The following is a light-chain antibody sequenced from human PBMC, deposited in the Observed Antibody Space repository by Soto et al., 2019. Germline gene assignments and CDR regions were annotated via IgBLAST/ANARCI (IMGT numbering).Light chain of an antibody. CDR1: QSVSSSY. CDR3: HQYNHWLTWT. CDR2: SAS. J-gene: IGKJ1*01. V-gene: IGKV3-15*01. Sequence: EIVLTQSPGTLSLSPGERATLSCRASQSVSSSYLAWYQQRPGQAPRLLIYSASTRATGISARFSGSGSGTEFTLTISSLQSEDFAVYYCHQYNHWLTWTFGQGTKVDIK.